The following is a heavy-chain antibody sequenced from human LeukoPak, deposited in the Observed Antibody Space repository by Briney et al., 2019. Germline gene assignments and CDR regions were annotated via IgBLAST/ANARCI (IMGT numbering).Heavy chain of an antibody. D-gene: IGHD3/OR15-3a*01. J-gene: IGHJ4*02. CDR1: GYTFTSYG. CDR2: ISGHNGNT. CDR3: ARGTMIFGVAPPHFDY. V-gene: IGHV1-18*01. Sequence: ASVTVSCKASGYTFTSYGMSWVRQAPGQGLEWMGWISGHNGNTKYAQKLQGRVSMTSDATTSTAYMELRSLRSDDTAVYYCARGTMIFGVAPPHFDYWGQGTLVTVSS.